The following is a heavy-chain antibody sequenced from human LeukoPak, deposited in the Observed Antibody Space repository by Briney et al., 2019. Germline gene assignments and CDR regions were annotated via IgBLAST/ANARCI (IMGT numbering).Heavy chain of an antibody. D-gene: IGHD4-11*01. CDR2: IIPIFGTA. Sequence: SVKVSCKXSGGTFSSYAISWVRQAPGQGLEWMGGIIPIFGTANYAQKFQGRVTITTDESTSTAYMELSSLRSEDAAVYYCARGVPTVKLLPYFDYWGQGTLVTVSS. V-gene: IGHV1-69*05. CDR3: ARGVPTVKLLPYFDY. CDR1: GGTFSSYA. J-gene: IGHJ4*02.